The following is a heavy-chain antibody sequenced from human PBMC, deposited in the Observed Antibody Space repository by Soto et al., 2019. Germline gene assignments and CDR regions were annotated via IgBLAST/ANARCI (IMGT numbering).Heavy chain of an antibody. V-gene: IGHV3-66*01. J-gene: IGHJ4*02. CDR3: ARDGTYNWV. D-gene: IGHD1-1*01. CDR2: IYSGGAK. CDR1: GFTVSNNY. Sequence: EVQLVESGGGLVQPGGSLRLSCAASGFTVSNNYMRWVRQAPGKGLEWVSLIYSGGAKYYADSVKGRFTISRDNSKNTPYLQMNSLRAEDTAVYYCARDGTYNWVGGQGILVTVSS.